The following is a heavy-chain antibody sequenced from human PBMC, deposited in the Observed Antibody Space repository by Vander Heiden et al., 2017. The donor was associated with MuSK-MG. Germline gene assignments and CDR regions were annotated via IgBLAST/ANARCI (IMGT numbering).Heavy chain of an antibody. CDR2: ISSSSSYI. Sequence: EVQLVESGGGLVKPGGSLRLPCTASGFPFSSYSMNWVRQAPGKGLEWVSSISSSSSYIYYADSVKGRFTISRDNAKNSLYLQMNSLRAEDTAVYYCARGGAARPSPYYFDYWGQVTLVTVSS. D-gene: IGHD6-6*01. CDR3: ARGGAARPSPYYFDY. J-gene: IGHJ4*02. CDR1: GFPFSSYS. V-gene: IGHV3-21*01.